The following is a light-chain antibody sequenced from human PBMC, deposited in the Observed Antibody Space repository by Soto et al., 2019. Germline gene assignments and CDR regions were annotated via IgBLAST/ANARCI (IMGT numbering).Light chain of an antibody. Sequence: VFTHSPCTLSLSPGERATLSCRATQSVSLAWYQQKPGQPPRLLIYGAYTRATGIPDRFTGSGSGTDFSLTISRLEHEDFAVYYCQHYGTSSWTFGQGTKVDIK. V-gene: IGKV3-20*01. CDR2: GAY. CDR3: QHYGTSSWT. CDR1: QSVS. J-gene: IGKJ1*01.